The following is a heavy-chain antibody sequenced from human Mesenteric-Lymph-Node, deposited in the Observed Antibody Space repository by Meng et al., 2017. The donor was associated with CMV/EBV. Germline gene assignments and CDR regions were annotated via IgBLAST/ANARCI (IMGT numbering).Heavy chain of an antibody. CDR1: GFPFSNFA. CDR3: ARLRDSSGYYLDAFDI. J-gene: IGHJ3*02. D-gene: IGHD3-22*01. V-gene: IGHV3-23*01. Sequence: GGSLRLSCASSGFPFSNFAMSWVRQAPGKGLEWVSSIGRHDTSIYYADSVKGRFTISRDIATSTLYLQMNSLRAGDTAVYYCARLRDSSGYYLDAFDIWGQGTMVTVSS. CDR2: IGRHDTSI.